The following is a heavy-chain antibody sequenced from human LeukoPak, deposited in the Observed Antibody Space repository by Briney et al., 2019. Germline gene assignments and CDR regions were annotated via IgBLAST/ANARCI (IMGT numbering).Heavy chain of an antibody. Sequence: SVKVSCKASGGTFSSYAISWVRQAPGQGLEWMGGIIPIFGTANYAQKFQGRVTITADESTSTAYMELSSLRSDDTAVYYCARGYNWNYEFDYWGQGTLVTVSS. CDR3: ARGYNWNYEFDY. V-gene: IGHV1-69*13. CDR2: IIPIFGTA. D-gene: IGHD1-7*01. J-gene: IGHJ4*02. CDR1: GGTFSSYA.